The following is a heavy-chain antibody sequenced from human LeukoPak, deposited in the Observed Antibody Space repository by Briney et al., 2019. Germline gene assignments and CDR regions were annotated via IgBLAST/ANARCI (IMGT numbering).Heavy chain of an antibody. CDR3: ARCPYSSSWEFDY. CDR1: GYTFTGYY. J-gene: IGHJ4*02. V-gene: IGHV1-2*02. CDR2: INPNSGGT. Sequence: ASVKVSCKASGYTFTGYYMHWVRQAPGQGLEWMGWINPNSGGTNYAQKFQGRVTMTRDTSISTAYMELSRLRSDDTAVYYCARCPYSSSWEFDYWGQGTLVTVSS. D-gene: IGHD6-13*01.